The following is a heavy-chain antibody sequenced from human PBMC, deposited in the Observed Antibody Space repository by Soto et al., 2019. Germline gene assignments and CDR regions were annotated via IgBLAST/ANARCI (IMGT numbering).Heavy chain of an antibody. CDR1: GESISSSSYY. J-gene: IGHJ4*02. CDR3: ARQRTTVVTQAYFDH. V-gene: IGHV4-39*01. D-gene: IGHD2-21*02. Sequence: SETLSLTCIVSGESISSSSYYWGWIRQPPGKGLEWIGSIYYSGRTYYNPSFKSRVTISIDTSKNQFSLKPSSVTATDTAVYYCARQRTTVVTQAYFDHWGQGALVTVSS. CDR2: IYYSGRT.